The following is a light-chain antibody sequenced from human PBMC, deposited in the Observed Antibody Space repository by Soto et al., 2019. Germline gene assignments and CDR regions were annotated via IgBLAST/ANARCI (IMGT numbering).Light chain of an antibody. CDR3: QHYGSFLGMT. J-gene: IGKJ3*01. V-gene: IGKV3-20*01. CDR2: GAS. CDR1: QRVSSIY. Sequence: EIVLTQSPGTLSLSPGDRATLSCRASQRVSSIYLAWYQQKPGQGPRLVIYGASSRATGIPDRFSGSGSGTDFTLTISRLEPEDFAVYYCQHYGSFLGMTFGPGTKV.